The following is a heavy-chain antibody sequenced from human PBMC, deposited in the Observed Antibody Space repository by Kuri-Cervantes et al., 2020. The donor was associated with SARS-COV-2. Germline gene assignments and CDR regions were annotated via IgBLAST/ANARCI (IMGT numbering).Heavy chain of an antibody. Sequence: SETLSLTCTVSGGSISSYYWSWIRQPAGKGLEWIGRIYTSGSTNYNPSLKSRVTISVDTSKNQFSLKLSSVTAADTAVYYCARGYYDFWSGYHNFDYWGQGTLVTVSS. CDR3: ARGYYDFWSGYHNFDY. D-gene: IGHD3-3*01. CDR1: GGSISSYY. J-gene: IGHJ4*02. CDR2: IYTSGST. V-gene: IGHV4-4*07.